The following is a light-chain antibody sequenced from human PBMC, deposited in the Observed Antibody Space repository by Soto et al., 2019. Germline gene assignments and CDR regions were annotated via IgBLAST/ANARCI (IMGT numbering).Light chain of an antibody. CDR2: GDN. CDR3: CSYAGSYTHV. J-gene: IGLJ1*01. Sequence: QSVLTQPPPVSGAPGQRVSISCTGSTSNIGAPYDVHWYQHLPGTAPKLLIYGDNNRPSGVPDLFSGSKSGNTASLTIHGLQADDEADYYCCSYAGSYTHVFGTGTKVTVL. CDR1: TSNIGAPYD. V-gene: IGLV1-40*01.